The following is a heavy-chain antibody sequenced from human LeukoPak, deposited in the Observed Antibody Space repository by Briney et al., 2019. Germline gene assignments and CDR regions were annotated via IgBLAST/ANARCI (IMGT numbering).Heavy chain of an antibody. CDR2: INPNSGGT. V-gene: IGHV1-2*02. D-gene: IGHD2-8*01. Sequence: ASVKVSCKASGYTFTGYYMHWVRQAPGQGLEWMGWINPNSGGTNYAQKFQGRVTMTRDTSISTAYMELSRLRSDDTAVYYCARLWCTNGVCYNYYYYYGMDVWGQGTTVTVSS. J-gene: IGHJ6*02. CDR3: ARLWCTNGVCYNYYYYYGMDV. CDR1: GYTFTGYY.